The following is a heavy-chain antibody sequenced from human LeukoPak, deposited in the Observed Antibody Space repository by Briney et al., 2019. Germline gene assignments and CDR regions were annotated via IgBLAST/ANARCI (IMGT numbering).Heavy chain of an antibody. CDR2: ISYDGSNK. CDR1: GFTFSSYA. V-gene: IGHV3-30-3*01. J-gene: IGHJ4*02. CDR3: ARDHYDSSGYPNLRFDY. D-gene: IGHD3-22*01. Sequence: SGGSLRLSCAASGFTFSSYAMHWVRQAPGKGLEWVAVISYDGSNKYYADSVKGRLTISRDNSKNTLYLQMNSLRAEDTAVYYCARDHYDSSGYPNLRFDYWGQGTLVTVSS.